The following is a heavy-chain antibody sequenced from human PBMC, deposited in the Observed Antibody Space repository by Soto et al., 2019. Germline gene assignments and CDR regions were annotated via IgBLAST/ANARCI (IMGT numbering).Heavy chain of an antibody. CDR1: GGTFSSYA. D-gene: IGHD3-22*01. CDR2: IIPIFGTA. V-gene: IGHV1-69*06. CDR3: AAGYDSSGPRRLDAFDI. J-gene: IGHJ3*02. Sequence: GASVKVSCKASGGTFSSYAISCVRQAPGQGLEWMGGIIPIFGTANYAQKFQGRVTITADKSTSTAYMELSSLRSEDTAVYYCAAGYDSSGPRRLDAFDIWGQGTMVTVSS.